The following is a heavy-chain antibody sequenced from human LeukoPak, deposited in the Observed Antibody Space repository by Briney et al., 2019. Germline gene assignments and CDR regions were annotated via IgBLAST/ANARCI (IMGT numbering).Heavy chain of an antibody. CDR1: GGSISSDGHY. CDR2: SYYSGVT. CDR3: ARDVIPAANLEPGGGLDV. J-gene: IGHJ6*02. Sequence: SETLSLTCTVSGGSISSDGHYWSWIRQHPGKGLEWIGFSYYSGVTYYNPSLKSRVTISIDTSENQFSLKLTSVTAADTAVYYCARDVIPAANLEPGGGLDVWGQGTTVTVSS. V-gene: IGHV4-31*03. D-gene: IGHD2-2*01.